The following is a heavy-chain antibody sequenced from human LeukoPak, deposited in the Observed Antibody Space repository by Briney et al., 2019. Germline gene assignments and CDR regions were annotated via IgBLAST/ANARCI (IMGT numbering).Heavy chain of an antibody. J-gene: IGHJ4*02. CDR3: AKRGTDMAYNFDY. CDR1: GGTFSSYA. V-gene: IGHV1-69*13. D-gene: IGHD5-18*01. CDR2: IIPIFGTA. Sequence: ASVKVSCKASGGTFSSYAISWVRQAPGQGLEWMGGIIPIFGTANYAQKFQGRVTITADESTSTAYMELSSLRSEDTAVYYCAKRGTDMAYNFDYWGQGTLVTVSS.